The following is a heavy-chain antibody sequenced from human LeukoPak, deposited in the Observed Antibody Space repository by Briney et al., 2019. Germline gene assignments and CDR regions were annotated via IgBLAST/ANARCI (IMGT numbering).Heavy chain of an antibody. CDR3: SWDHTGKEDI. D-gene: IGHD1-26*01. V-gene: IGHV3-74*01. J-gene: IGHJ3*02. CDR2: INTDGSET. Sequence: GGSLRLSCAASGFTFSSYWMHWVRQAPGKGLVWVSRINTDGSETSSADSVKGRFTISRDNAKNTLYLQMNNLRGDDTAVYYCSWDHTGKEDIWGQGTMVTVSS. CDR1: GFTFSSYW.